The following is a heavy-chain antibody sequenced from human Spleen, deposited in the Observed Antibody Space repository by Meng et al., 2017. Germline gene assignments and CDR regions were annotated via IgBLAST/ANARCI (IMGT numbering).Heavy chain of an antibody. J-gene: IGHJ4*02. D-gene: IGHD4-11*01. Sequence: GGSLRLSCAASGFTVSSNYMSWVRQAPGKGLEWVSVIYSGGSTYYADSVKGRFTISRDNSKNTLYLQMNSLRAEDTAVYYCARGKTTFSWGPFDYWGQGTLVTVSS. CDR1: GFTVSSNY. V-gene: IGHV3-66*01. CDR2: IYSGGST. CDR3: ARGKTTFSWGPFDY.